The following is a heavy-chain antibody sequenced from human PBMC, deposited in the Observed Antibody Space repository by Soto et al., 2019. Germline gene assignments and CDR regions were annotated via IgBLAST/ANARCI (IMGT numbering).Heavy chain of an antibody. J-gene: IGHJ4*02. Sequence: PSETLSLTCSLSGKSITSNSYFWAWIRLPRGKGLEWIGSIYYSGTTYYSPSLKCRVTISVDRSKNQFSLKLCFVTAADTAVYYCARHFSVDYFDYWGQGALVTVS. V-gene: IGHV4-39*01. CDR1: GKSITSNSYF. CDR3: ARHFSVDYFDY. CDR2: IYYSGTT.